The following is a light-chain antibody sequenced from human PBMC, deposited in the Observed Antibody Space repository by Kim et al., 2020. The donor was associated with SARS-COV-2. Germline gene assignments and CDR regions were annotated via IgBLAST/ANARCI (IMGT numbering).Light chain of an antibody. Sequence: SSELTQDPAVSVALGQTVRITCQGDSLRSYYATWYQQKAGQAPVLVIYGKTNRPSGIPDRFSGSSSGNTASLTITGAQAEDEADYYCQSRDSSGKHLPLFGGGTQLTVL. CDR2: GKT. CDR3: QSRDSSGKHLPL. J-gene: IGLJ2*01. V-gene: IGLV3-19*01. CDR1: SLRSYY.